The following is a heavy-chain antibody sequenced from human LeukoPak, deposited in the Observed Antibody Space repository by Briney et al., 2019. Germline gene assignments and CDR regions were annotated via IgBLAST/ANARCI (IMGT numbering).Heavy chain of an antibody. J-gene: IGHJ2*01. CDR3: ARGVYDYVWGGALWYFDL. V-gene: IGHV4-4*07. D-gene: IGHD3-16*01. CDR2: IYTSGST. Sequence: SETLSLTCTVSGGSISSYYWSWIRQPAGKGLEWIGRIYTSGSTNYNPSLESRVTMSVDTSKNQFSLKLSSVTAADTAVYYCARGVYDYVWGGALWYFDLWGRGTLVTVSS. CDR1: GGSISSYY.